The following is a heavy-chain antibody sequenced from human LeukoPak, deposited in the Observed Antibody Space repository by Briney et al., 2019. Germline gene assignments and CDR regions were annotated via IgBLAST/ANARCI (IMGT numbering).Heavy chain of an antibody. CDR1: GGTFISYA. V-gene: IGHV1-69*04. D-gene: IGHD6-6*01. J-gene: IGHJ4*02. CDR3: ARGSSSEYYFDY. CDR2: IIPILGIA. Sequence: ASVKVSCKASGGTFISYAISWVRQAPGQGLEWMGRIIPILGIANYAQKFQGRVTITADKSTSTAYMELSSLRSEDTAVYYCARGSSSEYYFDYWGQGTLVTVSS.